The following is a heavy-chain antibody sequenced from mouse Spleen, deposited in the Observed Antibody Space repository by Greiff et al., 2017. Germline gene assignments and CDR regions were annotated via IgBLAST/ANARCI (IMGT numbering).Heavy chain of an antibody. CDR2: IYWDDDK. CDR1: GFSLSTSGMG. V-gene: IGHV8-12*01. Sequence: QVTLKVCGPGILQSSQTLSLTCSFSGFSLSTSGMGVSWIRQPSGKGLEWLAHIYWDDDKRYNPSLKSRLTISKDTSRNQVFLKITSVDTADTATYYCARRMELRYWYFDVWGAGTTVTVSS. D-gene: IGHD2-3*01. CDR3: ARRMELRYWYFDV. J-gene: IGHJ1*01.